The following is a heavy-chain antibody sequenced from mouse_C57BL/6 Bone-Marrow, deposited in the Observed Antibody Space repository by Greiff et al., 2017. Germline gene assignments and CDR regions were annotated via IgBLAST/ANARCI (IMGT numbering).Heavy chain of an antibody. Sequence: QVQLKQSGAELVRPGASVTLSCKASGYTFTDYEMHWVKQTPVHGLEWIGAIDPETGGTAYNQKFKGKAILTADKSSSPANMELRSLTSEDSAVYYCTDWDVWFAYWGQGTLVTVSA. CDR3: TDWDVWFAY. D-gene: IGHD4-1*01. J-gene: IGHJ3*01. CDR2: IDPETGGT. V-gene: IGHV1-15*01. CDR1: GYTFTDYE.